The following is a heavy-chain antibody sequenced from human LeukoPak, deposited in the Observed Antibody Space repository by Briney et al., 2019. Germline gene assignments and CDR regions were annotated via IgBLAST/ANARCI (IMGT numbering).Heavy chain of an antibody. D-gene: IGHD2-21*02. Sequence: PGGSLRLSCVASRFTFSNYWMSWVRQAPGKGLEWVANINQDGSKKPYADSMKGRFTISRDNAKESLYLQLNSLRADDTAVYYCAKWGPHCVGDYCPALDSWGQGTLGTVSS. V-gene: IGHV3-7*01. J-gene: IGHJ4*02. CDR2: INQDGSKK. CDR3: AKWGPHCVGDYCPALDS. CDR1: RFTFSNYW.